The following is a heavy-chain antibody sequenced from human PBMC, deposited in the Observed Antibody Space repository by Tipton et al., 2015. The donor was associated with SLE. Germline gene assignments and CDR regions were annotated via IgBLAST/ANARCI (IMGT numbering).Heavy chain of an antibody. Sequence: LSCTVSGGSIGSFYWGWIRQPPGKGLEWIGSIFYTGSTYYNPSLKSRVSFSIDTSKHQFSLKLNSVTAADTAVYYCARRHYSGPFDSWGQGTLVTVSS. D-gene: IGHD5-12*01. CDR2: IFYTGST. J-gene: IGHJ4*02. CDR3: ARRHYSGPFDS. CDR1: GGSIGSFY. V-gene: IGHV4-39*07.